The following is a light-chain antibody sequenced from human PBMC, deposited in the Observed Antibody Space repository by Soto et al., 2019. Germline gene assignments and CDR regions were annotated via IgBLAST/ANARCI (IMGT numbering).Light chain of an antibody. CDR3: QQYNNWPS. Sequence: EIVLTQSPGTLSLSPGERATLSFRSSQSVSNNYLAWYQQKPGQAPRLLIYGASNRATGIPDRFSGSGSGTDFTLTISRLEPEDFAVYFCQQYNNWPSFGQGTRLEI. CDR2: GAS. V-gene: IGKV3-20*01. CDR1: QSVSNNY. J-gene: IGKJ5*01.